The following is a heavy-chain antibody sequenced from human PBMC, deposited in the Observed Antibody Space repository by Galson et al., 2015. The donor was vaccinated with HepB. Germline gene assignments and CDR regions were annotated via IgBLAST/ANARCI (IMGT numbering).Heavy chain of an antibody. CDR3: ARVNVIDSSSDY. D-gene: IGHD6-13*01. V-gene: IGHV1-18*04. Sequence: SVKVSCKASGYNFTSYGISWVRQAPGQGLEWMGWISAYNGNTNYAQKLQGRVTMTTDTSTNTAYMELRSLRSDDTAVYYCARVNVIDSSSDYWGQGTLVTVSS. J-gene: IGHJ4*02. CDR2: ISAYNGNT. CDR1: GYNFTSYG.